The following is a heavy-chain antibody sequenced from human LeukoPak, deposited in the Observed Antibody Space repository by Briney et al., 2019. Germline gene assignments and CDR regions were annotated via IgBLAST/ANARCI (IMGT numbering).Heavy chain of an antibody. CDR3: ARDLRKGSYFDC. J-gene: IGHJ4*02. D-gene: IGHD3-10*01. CDR2: IWYDGSNK. V-gene: IGHV3-33*01. CDR1: GFTFSTQG. Sequence: GGSLRLSCAASGFTFSTQGMHWVRQAPGKGLEWVALIWYDGSNKYYADSVKGRFTISRDNSKNTLYLQMNSLRVEDTAVYHCARDLRKGSYFDCWGQGTLVTVSS.